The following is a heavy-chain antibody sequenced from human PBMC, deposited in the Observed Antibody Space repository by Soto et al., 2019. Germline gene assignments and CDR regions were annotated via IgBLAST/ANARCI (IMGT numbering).Heavy chain of an antibody. J-gene: IGHJ4*02. CDR3: ARGIHRLSMTTVTNGPDY. Sequence: GASVKVSCKASGYTFTGYYMHWVRQAPGQGLEWMGWINPNSGGTNYAQKFQGWVTMTRDTSISTAYMELSRLRSDDTAVYYCARGIHRLSMTTVTNGPDYWGQGTLVTVSS. D-gene: IGHD4-17*01. V-gene: IGHV1-2*04. CDR1: GYTFTGYY. CDR2: INPNSGGT.